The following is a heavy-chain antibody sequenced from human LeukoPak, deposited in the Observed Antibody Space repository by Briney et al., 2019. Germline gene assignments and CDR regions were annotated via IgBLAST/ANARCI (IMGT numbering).Heavy chain of an antibody. CDR1: GFTFSNYA. V-gene: IGHV3-23*01. Sequence: GGSLRLSCAASGFTFSNYAMSWVRQAPGKGLEWVSAISGSSGSTYYADSVKGRFTISRDNSRNTLYLQMNSLRAEDTAVYYCAKDVDTVTGYFDYWGQGTLVTVSS. CDR3: AKDVDTVTGYFDY. D-gene: IGHD5-18*01. CDR2: ISGSSGST. J-gene: IGHJ4*02.